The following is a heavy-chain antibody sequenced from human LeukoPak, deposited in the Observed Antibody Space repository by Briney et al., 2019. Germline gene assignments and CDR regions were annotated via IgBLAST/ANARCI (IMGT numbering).Heavy chain of an antibody. CDR1: GYSISSGYY. CDR2: IYHSGST. D-gene: IGHD1-26*01. Sequence: AETLSLTCVVSGYSISSGYYWGWVRQPPGKELEWIGNIYHSGSTYKNPSLKSRVTISLDTSKNQFSLELSSVIAADTAMYYCARLSGAPVRHPIYHFDYWGQGTLVTVSS. CDR3: ARLSGAPVRHPIYHFDY. J-gene: IGHJ4*02. V-gene: IGHV4-38-2*01.